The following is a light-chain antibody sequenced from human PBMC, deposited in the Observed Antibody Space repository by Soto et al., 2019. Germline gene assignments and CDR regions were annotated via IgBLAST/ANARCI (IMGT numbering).Light chain of an antibody. CDR2: GAS. V-gene: IGKV3-15*01. CDR3: QQENNWPPYT. Sequence: EIVMTQSPATLSVSPGERATLSCRASQSVSSNLAWYQQKPGQAPRLLIYGASTRATGIPARFSGSGPGTAFALTLSSLQPEDFALYYCQQENNWPPYTFGQGTKLEIK. J-gene: IGKJ2*01. CDR1: QSVSSN.